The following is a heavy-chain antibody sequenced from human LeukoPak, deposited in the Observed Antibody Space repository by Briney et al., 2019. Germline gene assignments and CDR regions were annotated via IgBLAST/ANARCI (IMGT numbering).Heavy chain of an antibody. CDR3: AKGLSGYYDFWSGYSAYYYYMDV. CDR2: ISGSGGST. D-gene: IGHD3-3*01. Sequence: GGSLRLSCAASGFTFSSYSMNWVRQAPGKGLEWVSAISGSGGSTYYADSVKGRFTISRDNSKNTLYLQMNSLRAEDTAVYYCAKGLSGYYDFWSGYSAYYYYMDVWGKGTTVTVSS. V-gene: IGHV3-23*01. J-gene: IGHJ6*03. CDR1: GFTFSSYS.